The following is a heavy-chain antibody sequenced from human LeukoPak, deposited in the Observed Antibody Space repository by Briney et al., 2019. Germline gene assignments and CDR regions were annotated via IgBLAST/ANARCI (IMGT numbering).Heavy chain of an antibody. J-gene: IGHJ4*02. Sequence: TLSLTCTVSGGSISSYYWSWIRQPPGKALEWLAVIYWDDDKRYSPSLKSRLTITKDTSKNQVVLTMTNMDPVDTATYYCAQSKHYYGSSGYDFDSWGQGTLVTVSS. CDR3: AQSKHYYGSSGYDFDS. V-gene: IGHV2-5*08. D-gene: IGHD3-22*01. CDR1: GGSISSYYW. CDR2: IYWDDDK.